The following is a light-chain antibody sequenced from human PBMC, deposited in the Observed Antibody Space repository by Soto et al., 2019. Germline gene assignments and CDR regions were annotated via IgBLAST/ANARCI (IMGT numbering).Light chain of an antibody. Sequence: DIVMTQSPDSLTVSLGERATINCKSSQSVLYSFNNKNYLAWYQQKPGQPPKLLISWASDREAGVPHRFSGSGSGMDFTLTISSLQAEDVAVYYCQQYYNALWTFGQGTKVEIK. CDR2: WAS. J-gene: IGKJ1*01. CDR3: QQYYNALWT. CDR1: QSVLYSFNNKNY. V-gene: IGKV4-1*01.